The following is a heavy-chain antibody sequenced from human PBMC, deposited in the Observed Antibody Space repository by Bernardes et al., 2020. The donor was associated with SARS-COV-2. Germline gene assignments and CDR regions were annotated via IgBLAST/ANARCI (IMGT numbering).Heavy chain of an antibody. V-gene: IGHV3-21*01. CDR2: ITSSGNYI. D-gene: IGHD2-2*01. Sequence: GGSLRLSCTASGFTFNTYSMFWVRQAPGKGLEWVAYITSSGNYIYYADSVKGRFTISRDNAWNSLYLQMKRLRVEDTAVYYCVRDYCTSTRCSESYWGHGTQVTVSS. J-gene: IGHJ4*01. CDR1: GFTFNTYS. CDR3: VRDYCTSTRCSESY.